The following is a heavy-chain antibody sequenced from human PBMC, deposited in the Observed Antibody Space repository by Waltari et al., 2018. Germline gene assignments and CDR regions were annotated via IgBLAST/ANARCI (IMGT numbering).Heavy chain of an antibody. CDR2: IYYSGST. D-gene: IGHD5-12*01. V-gene: IGHV4-59*11. J-gene: IGHJ4*02. CDR3: ARARDGFHKVDY. CDR1: GGSISSHY. Sequence: QVQLQESGPGLVKPSETLSLTCTVSGGSISSHYWSWIRQPPGKGLEWIGYIYYSGSTNYTPSLKSRVTISVDTSKNQFSLKLSSVTAADTAVYYCARARDGFHKVDYWGQGTLVTVSS.